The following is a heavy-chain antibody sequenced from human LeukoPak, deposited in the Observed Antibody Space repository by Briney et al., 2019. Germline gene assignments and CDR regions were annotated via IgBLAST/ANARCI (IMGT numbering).Heavy chain of an antibody. CDR3: ARGEDDYFDY. V-gene: IGHV4-30-4*08. CDR2: IYYSGST. D-gene: IGHD5-24*01. J-gene: IGHJ4*02. Sequence: SETLSLTCSVSGASITSTSHYWAWIRQPPGKGLEWIGYIYYSGSTYYNPSLKSRVTISVNTSKNQFSLKLTSVTAADTAVYYCARGEDDYFDYWGQGTLVTVSS. CDR1: GASITSTSHY.